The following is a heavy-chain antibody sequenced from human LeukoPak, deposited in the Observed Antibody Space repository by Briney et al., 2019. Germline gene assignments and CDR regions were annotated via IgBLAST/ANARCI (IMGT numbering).Heavy chain of an antibody. Sequence: PSETLSLTCTVSGGSISSYYWSWIRQPPGKGLEWIGYIYYSGSTNYNPSLKSRVTISVDTSKNQFSLKLSSVTAADTAVYYCVSLPYYGMDVWGQGTTVTVSS. J-gene: IGHJ6*02. CDR1: GGSISSYY. CDR2: IYYSGST. CDR3: VSLPYYGMDV. V-gene: IGHV4-59*01.